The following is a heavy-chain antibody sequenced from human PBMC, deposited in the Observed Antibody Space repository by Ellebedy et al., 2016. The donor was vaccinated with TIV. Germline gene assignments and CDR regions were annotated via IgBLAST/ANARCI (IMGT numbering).Heavy chain of an antibody. V-gene: IGHV3-33*08. D-gene: IGHD2-15*01. Sequence: PGGSLRLSCAASGFTFDDYAMHWVRQAPGKGLEWVAVIWYDGSNKYYADSVKGRFAISRDNSKNTLYLQMNSLRAEDTAVYYCAREWELLTYYFDYWGQGTLVTVSS. CDR1: GFTFDDYA. CDR3: AREWELLTYYFDY. J-gene: IGHJ4*02. CDR2: IWYDGSNK.